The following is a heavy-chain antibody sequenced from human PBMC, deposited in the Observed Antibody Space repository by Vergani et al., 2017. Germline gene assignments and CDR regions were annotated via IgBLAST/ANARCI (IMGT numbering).Heavy chain of an antibody. Sequence: QVTLRESGPALVNPTQTLTLTCTFSGFSLRTSGMCVSWIRQPPGKALEWLALIVWVDDKYYSTSLKTSLTISKDTPKNQVVLTITNMDPVDTATYYCARSEIAAAGTILLYYWGQGTLVTLSS. J-gene: IGHJ4*02. D-gene: IGHD6-13*01. CDR3: ARSEIAAAGTILLYY. CDR2: IVWVDDK. V-gene: IGHV2-70*01. CDR1: GFSLRTSGMC.